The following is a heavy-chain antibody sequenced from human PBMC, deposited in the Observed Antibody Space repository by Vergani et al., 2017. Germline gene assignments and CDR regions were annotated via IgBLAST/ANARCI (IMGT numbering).Heavy chain of an antibody. J-gene: IGHJ4*02. CDR2: IYHSGST. Sequence: QVQLQESGPGLVKPSETLSLTCAVSGYSISSGYYWGWIRQPPGKGLEWIGSIYHSGSTYYNPSLKSRVTISVDTSKNQFSLKLSSVTAADTAVYYCAGGPGGWYFDYWGQGTLVTVSS. CDR3: AGGPGGWYFDY. CDR1: GYSISSGYY. D-gene: IGHD3-10*01. V-gene: IGHV4-38-2*01.